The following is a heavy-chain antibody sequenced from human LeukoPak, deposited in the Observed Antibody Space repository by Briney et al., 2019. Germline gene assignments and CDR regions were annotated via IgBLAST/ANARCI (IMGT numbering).Heavy chain of an antibody. Sequence: ASVKVSCKASGYTLTGYYMHWVRQAPGQGLEWMGWINPNSGGTNYAQKFQGRVTMTRDTSISTAYMELSRLRSDDTAVYYCASLDIVVVPAAMADYWGQGTLVTVSS. CDR2: INPNSGGT. V-gene: IGHV1-2*02. J-gene: IGHJ4*02. CDR1: GYTLTGYY. CDR3: ASLDIVVVPAAMADY. D-gene: IGHD2-2*01.